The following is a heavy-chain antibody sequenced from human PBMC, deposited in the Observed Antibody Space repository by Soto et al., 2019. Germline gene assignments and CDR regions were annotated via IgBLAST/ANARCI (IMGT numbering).Heavy chain of an antibody. V-gene: IGHV1-69*02. CDR2: IIPILGIA. CDR3: ARGLGYCSSTSCSSAEYFQH. Sequence: QVQLVQSGAEVKKPGSSVKVSCKASVGTFRSYTISWVRQAPGQGLEWMGRIIPILGIANYAQKFQGRVTITADKSTSTAYMELSSLRSEDTAVYYCARGLGYCSSTSCSSAEYFQHWGQGTLVTVSS. J-gene: IGHJ1*01. CDR1: VGTFRSYT. D-gene: IGHD2-2*01.